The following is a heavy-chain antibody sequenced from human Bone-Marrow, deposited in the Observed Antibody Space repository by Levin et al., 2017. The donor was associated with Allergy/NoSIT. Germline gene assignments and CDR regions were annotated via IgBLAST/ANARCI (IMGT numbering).Heavy chain of an antibody. D-gene: IGHD6-19*01. CDR3: ALYNSGWPFYFDY. Sequence: SQTLSLTCTVSGDSITDHYWSWVRQPPGKGLEWIGHVHNTGSAYYSPTLKSRVSISMDPSKDQLSLTLTSVTAADTAVYYCALYNSGWPFYFDYWGQGALVAVSS. J-gene: IGHJ4*02. CDR1: GDSITDHY. CDR2: VHNTGSA. V-gene: IGHV4-4*07.